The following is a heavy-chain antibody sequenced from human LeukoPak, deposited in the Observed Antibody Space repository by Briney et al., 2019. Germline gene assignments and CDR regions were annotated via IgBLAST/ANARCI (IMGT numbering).Heavy chain of an antibody. J-gene: IGHJ5*02. CDR3: ARDSSGWDYWFDP. CDR2: INPNSGGT. CDR1: GYTSTGYY. Sequence: ASVKVSCKASGYTSTGYYMHWVRQAPGQGLEWMGWINPNSGGTNYAQKFQGRVTMTRDTSISTAYMELSRLRSDDTAVYYCARDSSGWDYWFDPWGQGTLVTVSS. V-gene: IGHV1-2*02. D-gene: IGHD6-19*01.